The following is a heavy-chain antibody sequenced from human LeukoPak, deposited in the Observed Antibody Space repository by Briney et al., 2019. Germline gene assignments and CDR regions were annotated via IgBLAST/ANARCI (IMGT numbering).Heavy chain of an antibody. CDR2: IYSGGST. D-gene: IGHD4-23*01. V-gene: IGHV3-53*01. J-gene: IGHJ4*02. Sequence: GGSLRLSCAVAGFTFSTNYMNWVRQAPGKGLEWVSIIYSGGSTYYTDSVKGRFTISRDNSKNTLYLQMNSLRAEDTAVYYCARARRCGLYDDYGGCFDSWGQGTLVTVSS. CDR1: GFTFSTNY. CDR3: ARARRCGLYDDYGGCFDS.